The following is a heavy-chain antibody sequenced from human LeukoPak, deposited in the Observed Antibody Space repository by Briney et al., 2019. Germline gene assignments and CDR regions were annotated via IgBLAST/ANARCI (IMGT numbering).Heavy chain of an antibody. CDR2: ISAYNGNT. D-gene: IGHD6-19*01. CDR1: GYTFTSYG. V-gene: IGHV1-18*01. CDR3: ARPSRWLVVGYFDY. J-gene: IGHJ4*02. Sequence: ASVKVSCKASGYTFTSYGISWVRQAPGQGLEWMGWISAYNGNTNYAQKLQGRVTMTTDTSTSTAYMELRSLRSDDTAVYYCARPSRWLVVGYFDYWGQGTLVTVSS.